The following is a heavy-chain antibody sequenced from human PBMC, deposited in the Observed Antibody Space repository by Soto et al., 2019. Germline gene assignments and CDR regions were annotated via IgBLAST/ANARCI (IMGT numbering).Heavy chain of an antibody. CDR3: ARGGSGYLPLRDYYYMDV. D-gene: IGHD3-3*01. CDR2: IYHSGST. J-gene: IGHJ6*03. Sequence: PSETLSVTCAVSSGSISSNDWWSWVRQSPGKGLEWIGEIYHSGSTNYNPSLKSRVTISVDKSKNQFSLKLSSVTAADTAVYYCARGGSGYLPLRDYYYMDVWGKGTTVTVSS. V-gene: IGHV4-4*02. CDR1: SGSISSNDW.